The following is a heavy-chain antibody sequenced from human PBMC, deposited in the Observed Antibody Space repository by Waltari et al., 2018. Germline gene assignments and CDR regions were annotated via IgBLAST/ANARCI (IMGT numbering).Heavy chain of an antibody. CDR2: IHNSGAP. Sequence: QLRLQESGPGLVKPSETLSLTCTVSGDSITSGTYYWNWIRQPPGKGLEWIGNIHNSGAPPENPSLKARVTVSADPSKNQLSLRLGSVTAADTAVYYCARLSYHIVTGYGWFDPWGLGTLVTVSS. D-gene: IGHD3-9*01. V-gene: IGHV4-39*01. J-gene: IGHJ5*02. CDR1: GDSITSGTYY. CDR3: ARLSYHIVTGYGWFDP.